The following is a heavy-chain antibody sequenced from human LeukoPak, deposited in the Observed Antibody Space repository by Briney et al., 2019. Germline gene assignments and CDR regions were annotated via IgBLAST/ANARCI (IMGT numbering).Heavy chain of an antibody. D-gene: IGHD6-19*01. Sequence: ASVEVSCKASGYTFTSYDINWVRQATGQGLEWMGWMNPNSGNTGYAQKFQGRVTITRNTSISTAYMELSSLRSEDTAVYYCARGPIGSGWHNWFDPWGQGTLVTVSS. J-gene: IGHJ5*02. CDR2: MNPNSGNT. CDR3: ARGPIGSGWHNWFDP. CDR1: GYTFTSYD. V-gene: IGHV1-8*03.